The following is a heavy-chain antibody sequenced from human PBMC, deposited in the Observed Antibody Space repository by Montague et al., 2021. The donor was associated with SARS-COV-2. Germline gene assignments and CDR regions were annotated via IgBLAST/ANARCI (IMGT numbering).Heavy chain of an antibody. J-gene: IGHJ6*02. CDR3: ARYYERSLDV. V-gene: IGHV4-59*08. Sequence: SETLSLTCTVSGDSITDDDWSWIRQPPGKGLEWIVNIFKNGKTDXXPSLRSRVITSVDTSKSQFSLKVTSVTAADTAVYYCARYYERSLDVWGQGTTVTVSS. CDR1: GDSITDDD. D-gene: IGHD3-22*01. CDR2: IFKNGKT.